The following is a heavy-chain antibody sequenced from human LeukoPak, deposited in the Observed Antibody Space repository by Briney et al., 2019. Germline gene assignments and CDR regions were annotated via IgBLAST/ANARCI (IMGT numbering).Heavy chain of an antibody. D-gene: IGHD6-13*01. CDR2: IYHSGST. V-gene: IGHV4-38-2*02. Sequence: SETLSLTCTVSGYSISSGYYWGWIRQPPGKGLEWIGSIYHSGSTYYNPSLKSRVTISVDTSKNQFSLKLSSVTAADTAVYYCARSIAAAGQRYFDLWGRGTLVTVSS. CDR3: ARSIAAAGQRYFDL. J-gene: IGHJ2*01. CDR1: GYSISSGYY.